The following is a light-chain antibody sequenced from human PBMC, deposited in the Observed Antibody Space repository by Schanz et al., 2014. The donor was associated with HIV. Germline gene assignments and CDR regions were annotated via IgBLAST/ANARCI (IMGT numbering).Light chain of an antibody. CDR1: QTVLSRY. J-gene: IGKJ2*01. Sequence: DIVLTQSPDSLAVSLGERATIHCKSSQTVLSRYLAWYQHKAGQPPRLLLYWASTRESGVPDRISGSGSGTDFTFTISSLRAEDVAVYYCQQYCSLPYTFGQGTKLEIK. CDR3: QQYCSLPYT. CDR2: WAS. V-gene: IGKV4-1*01.